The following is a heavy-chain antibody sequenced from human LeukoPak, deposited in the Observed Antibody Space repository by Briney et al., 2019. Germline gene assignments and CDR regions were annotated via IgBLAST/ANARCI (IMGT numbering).Heavy chain of an antibody. J-gene: IGHJ4*02. CDR1: GDSISSSSYY. CDR3: ARNRLQDWGLGGYFDY. CDR2: IYYSGST. D-gene: IGHD3/OR15-3a*01. Sequence: SETLSLTCTVSGDSISSSSYYWGWIRQPPGKGLEWIGSIYYSGSTYYNPSLKSRVTISVDTSKNQFSLKLSSVTAADTAVYYCARNRLQDWGLGGYFDYWGQGTLVTVSS. V-gene: IGHV4-39*01.